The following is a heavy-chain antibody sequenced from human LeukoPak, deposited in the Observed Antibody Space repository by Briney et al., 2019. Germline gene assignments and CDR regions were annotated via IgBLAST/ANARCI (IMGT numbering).Heavy chain of an antibody. D-gene: IGHD3-10*01. Sequence: SETLSLTCTVSGGSISSYYWSWIRQPPGKGLEWIGYIYYSGSTNYDPSLKSRVTISVDTSKNQFSLNLSSVTAADTAVYYCARSDGYGLVDIWGQGTMVTVSS. CDR2: IYYSGST. CDR3: ARSDGYGLVDI. CDR1: GGSISSYY. J-gene: IGHJ3*02. V-gene: IGHV4-59*12.